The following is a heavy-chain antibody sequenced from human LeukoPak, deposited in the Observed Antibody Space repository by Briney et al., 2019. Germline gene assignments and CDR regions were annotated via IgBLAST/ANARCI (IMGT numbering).Heavy chain of an antibody. CDR2: IYHSGST. CDR1: GGSFSGYY. V-gene: IGHV4-34*01. Sequence: KASETLSLTCAVYGGSFSGYYWGWVRQPPGKGLEWIASIYHSGSTYYNPSLESRVTISVDTSKNQFSLNLSSVTAADTAVYFCARHGRPIRRFDELLGNRNSPYFFDYWGQGTLVSVSS. CDR3: ARHGRPIRRFDELLGNRNSPYFFDY. J-gene: IGHJ4*02. D-gene: IGHD2/OR15-2a*01.